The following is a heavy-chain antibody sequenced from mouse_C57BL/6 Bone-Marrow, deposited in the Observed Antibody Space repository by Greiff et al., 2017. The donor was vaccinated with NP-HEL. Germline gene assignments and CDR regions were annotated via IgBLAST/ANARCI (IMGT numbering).Heavy chain of an antibody. Sequence: VQLQQSGPELVKPGASVKIPCKASGYTFTDYNMDWVKQSHGKSLEWIGDINPNNGGTIYNQKFKGKATLTVDKSSSTAYMELRSLTSEDTAVYYCARLEGPNYYDYDWFAYWGQGTLVTVSA. V-gene: IGHV1-18*01. D-gene: IGHD2-4*01. CDR1: GYTFTDYN. CDR3: ARLEGPNYYDYDWFAY. CDR2: INPNNGGT. J-gene: IGHJ3*01.